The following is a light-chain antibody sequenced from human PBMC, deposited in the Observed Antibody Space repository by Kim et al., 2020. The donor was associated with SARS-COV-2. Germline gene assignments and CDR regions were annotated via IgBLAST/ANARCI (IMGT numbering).Light chain of an antibody. CDR2: KVA. J-gene: IGKJ1*01. CDR1: QSLVYSDGNTS. Sequence: PASISCRSSQSLVYSDGNTSLTWFHQRPGQSPRRLVYKVASRDSGIPDRFSGSGSGTDFTLKISRVEAEDVGIYYCMQCTHWPPTFGQGTKVDIK. V-gene: IGKV2-30*01. CDR3: MQCTHWPPT.